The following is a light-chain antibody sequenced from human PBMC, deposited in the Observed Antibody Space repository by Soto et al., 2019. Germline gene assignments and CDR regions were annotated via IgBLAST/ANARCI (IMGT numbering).Light chain of an antibody. CDR2: DGS. CDR1: QDISEY. V-gene: IGKV1-33*01. CDR3: QQYDQVPPWT. Sequence: DIQMTQSPSSLSASVGERVTITCQASQDISEYLNWYHQKPGKAPKLLIYDGSTLETGVPSRFSGSGSGTDFTFTISSMQPEDVETYYCQQYDQVPPWTFGQGTKVEIK. J-gene: IGKJ1*01.